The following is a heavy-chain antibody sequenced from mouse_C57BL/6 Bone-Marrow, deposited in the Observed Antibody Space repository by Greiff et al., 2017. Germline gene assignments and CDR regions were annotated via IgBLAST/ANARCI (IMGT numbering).Heavy chain of an antibody. J-gene: IGHJ2*01. Sequence: QVQLQPSGAELARPGASVKMSCKASGYTFTSYTMHWVKQRPGQGLEWIGYINPSSGYTKSNQKFKDKATLTADKSSSTAYMQLCSLTSEDSAVYYCALKANYGDYWGQGTTLTVSS. D-gene: IGHD1-3*01. CDR1: GYTFTSYT. CDR3: ALKANYGDY. CDR2: INPSSGYT. V-gene: IGHV1-4*01.